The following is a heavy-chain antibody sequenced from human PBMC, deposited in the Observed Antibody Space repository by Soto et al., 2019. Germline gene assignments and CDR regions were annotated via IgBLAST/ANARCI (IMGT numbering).Heavy chain of an antibody. J-gene: IGHJ3*02. V-gene: IGHV1-69*13. Sequence: ASVKVSCKASGGTFSSYAISWVRQAPGQGLEWMGGIIPIFGTANYAQKFQGRVTITADESTSTAYMELSSLRSEDTAVYYCARGSYNGYNLPHAFDIWGQGTMVTVSS. D-gene: IGHD5-12*01. CDR3: ARGSYNGYNLPHAFDI. CDR1: GGTFSSYA. CDR2: IIPIFGTA.